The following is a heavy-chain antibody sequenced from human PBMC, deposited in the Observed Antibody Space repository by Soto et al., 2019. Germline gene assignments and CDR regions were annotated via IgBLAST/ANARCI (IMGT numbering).Heavy chain of an antibody. D-gene: IGHD6-13*01. J-gene: IGHJ5*02. CDR3: ARGSALFWPYNWFDP. CDR2: INHSGST. Sequence: ASETLSLTCAVYGGSFSGYYWSWIRQPPGKGLEWIGEINHSGSTNYNPSLKSRVTISVDTSKNQFSLKLSSVTAADTAVYYCARGSALFWPYNWFDPWGQGTLVTVSS. CDR1: GGSFSGYY. V-gene: IGHV4-34*01.